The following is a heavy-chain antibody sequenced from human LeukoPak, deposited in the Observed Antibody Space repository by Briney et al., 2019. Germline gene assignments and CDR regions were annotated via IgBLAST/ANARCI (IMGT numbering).Heavy chain of an antibody. CDR3: TKTTALGGYYYLPFDY. Sequence: PGGSLRLSCAASGFTFSSYAMSWVRQAPGKGLEWVSAISGSGGDTYYADSVKGRFTFSRDNSKNTLYLQMNSLRAEDTAVYYCTKTTALGGYYYLPFDYWGPGTLVTVSS. D-gene: IGHD3-22*01. V-gene: IGHV3-23*01. CDR1: GFTFSSYA. CDR2: ISGSGGDT. J-gene: IGHJ4*02.